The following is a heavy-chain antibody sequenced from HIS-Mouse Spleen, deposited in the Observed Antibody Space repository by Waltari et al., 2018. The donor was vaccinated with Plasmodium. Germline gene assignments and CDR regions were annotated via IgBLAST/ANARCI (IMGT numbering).Heavy chain of an antibody. D-gene: IGHD2-15*01. Sequence: QVQLVESGGGVVQRGRSLRLPCAASGLTFSSSPIHWVRQAPGKGLEWVAVISYDGSNKYYADSVKGRFTISRDNSKNTLYLQMNSLRAEDTAVYYCARDRRLAFDYWGQGTLVTVSS. J-gene: IGHJ4*02. CDR2: ISYDGSNK. CDR3: ARDRRLAFDY. V-gene: IGHV3-30-3*01. CDR1: GLTFSSSP.